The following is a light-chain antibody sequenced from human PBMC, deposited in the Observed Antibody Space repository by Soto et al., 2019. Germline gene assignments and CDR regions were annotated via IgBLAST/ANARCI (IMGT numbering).Light chain of an antibody. V-gene: IGKV3-11*01. CDR2: NAY. CDR1: QSVSSY. Sequence: EIVLTQSPATLSLSPGERATLSCRASQSVSSYLAWYQQKPGQSPRLLIYNAYNRATGIPARFSGSGSGTDFTLTIGSREPEDFAVSFCQQRFDWPLTFGGGTRVEI. J-gene: IGKJ4*01. CDR3: QQRFDWPLT.